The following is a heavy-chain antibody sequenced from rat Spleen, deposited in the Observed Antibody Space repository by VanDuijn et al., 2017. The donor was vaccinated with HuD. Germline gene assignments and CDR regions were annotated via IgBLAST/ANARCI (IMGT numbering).Heavy chain of an antibody. Sequence: EVQLVESGGGLVQPGRSLKLSCVASGFTFNSYWMTWIRQGPGKGLEWVATITHADDNTYYPDSVKGRFTISRNNAKTTLYLQMDSLRSEDTATYYCARHGGLRDWFAYWGQGTLVTVSS. V-gene: IGHV5-31*01. CDR3: ARHGGLRDWFAY. CDR2: ITHADDNT. D-gene: IGHD1-11*01. J-gene: IGHJ3*01. CDR1: GFTFNSYW.